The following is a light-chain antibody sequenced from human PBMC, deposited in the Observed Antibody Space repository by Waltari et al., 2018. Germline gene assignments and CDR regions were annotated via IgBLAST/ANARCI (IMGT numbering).Light chain of an antibody. J-gene: IGLJ3*02. V-gene: IGLV2-23*01. CDR3: CSYVRDITWV. CDR1: SSDVCSFDF. CDR2: EGT. Sequence: QSALTQPASVSGSPGQSITISCTGTSSDVCSFDFVSWYQHHPVKAHKLMVYEGTQRPSGVSDRFAGSKSGDTASLTISGLQAEDEADYYCCSYVRDITWVFGGGTKLTVL.